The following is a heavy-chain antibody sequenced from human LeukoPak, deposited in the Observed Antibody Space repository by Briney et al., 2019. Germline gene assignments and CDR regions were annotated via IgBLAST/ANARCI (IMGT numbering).Heavy chain of an antibody. D-gene: IGHD1-26*01. CDR1: GYTLTSYA. J-gene: IGHJ4*02. Sequence: GASVKVSCKASGYTLTSYAMHWVRQAPGQRLEWMGWINAGNGNTKYSQKFQGRVTITRDTSASTAYMELSSLRSEDTAVYYCARDPPPDIVGANEGDYWGQGTLVTVSS. CDR3: ARDPPPDIVGANEGDY. V-gene: IGHV1-3*01. CDR2: INAGNGNT.